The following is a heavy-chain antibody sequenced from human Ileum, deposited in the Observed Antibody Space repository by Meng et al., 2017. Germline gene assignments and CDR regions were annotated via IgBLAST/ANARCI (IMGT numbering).Heavy chain of an antibody. V-gene: IGHV1-46*01. Sequence: QFHLVQSGAEVKKPGASVKVTCQASGSLFTAYYLHWIRQAPGQGLEWMGMISCSGGSTSYPHTFQGRVTMTSDTSTSTVYLELTSLRSDDTAVYFCARAGSSTSPPRDYWGQGTLVTVSS. CDR1: GSLFTAYY. CDR3: ARAGSSTSPPRDY. J-gene: IGHJ4*02. CDR2: ISCSGGST. D-gene: IGHD3-10*01.